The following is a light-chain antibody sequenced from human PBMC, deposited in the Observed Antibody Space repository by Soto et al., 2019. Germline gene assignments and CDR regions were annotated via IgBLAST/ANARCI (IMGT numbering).Light chain of an antibody. CDR3: QQYGGAPPAT. V-gene: IGKV3-20*01. CDR1: QTVSNNY. Sequence: ELVLTQSPGTLSLSLGERATLSCRAGQTVSNNYLAWYQHKPGQAPRLLIYGASTRATGIQDRFSGSGSGTDFTLTISRLEPEDFAVYYCQQYGGAPPATFGQGTKVEIK. J-gene: IGKJ1*01. CDR2: GAS.